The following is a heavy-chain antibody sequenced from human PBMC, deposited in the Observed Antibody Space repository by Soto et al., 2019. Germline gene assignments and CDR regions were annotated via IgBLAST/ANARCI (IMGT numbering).Heavy chain of an antibody. V-gene: IGHV3-7*01. J-gene: IGHJ4*02. Sequence: SGFTFSSYWMSWVRQTPGKGLEWVANIKEDGREKYCVDSVKGRFTISRDNAKNSLYLQMNSLRAEDTAVYYCARDAYGDYQGLDYWGQGTLVTVSS. D-gene: IGHD4-17*01. CDR2: IKEDGREK. CDR3: ARDAYGDYQGLDY. CDR1: GFTFSSYW.